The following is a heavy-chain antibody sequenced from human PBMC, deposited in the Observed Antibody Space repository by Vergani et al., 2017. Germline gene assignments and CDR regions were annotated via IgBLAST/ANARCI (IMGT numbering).Heavy chain of an antibody. J-gene: IGHJ3*02. Sequence: EVQLVESGGGLVKPGGSLRLSCAASGFTFSSYSMNWVRQAPGKGLEWVSSISSSSSYIYYADSVKARFTISRDNAKNSLYLQMNSLRAEDTAVYYCARAGSYLDSSDAFDIWGQGTMVTVSS. CDR2: ISSSSSYI. CDR1: GFTFSSYS. V-gene: IGHV3-21*01. D-gene: IGHD3-22*01. CDR3: ARAGSYLDSSDAFDI.